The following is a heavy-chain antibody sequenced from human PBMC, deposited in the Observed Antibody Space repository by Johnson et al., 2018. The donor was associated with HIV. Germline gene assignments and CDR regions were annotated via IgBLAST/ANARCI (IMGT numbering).Heavy chain of an antibody. CDR1: RFTFDDYA. CDR3: AKDGGRLRTDAFDI. V-gene: IGHV3-43D*03. D-gene: IGHD2-15*01. Sequence: VESGGVVVHPGGSLRLSCETSRFTFDDYAMHWVRQAPGKGLEWVSLINWDGDSTYYADSVKSRFTISRDNSKNSLYLQMNSLRAEDTAVYYCAKDGGRLRTDAFDIWGQGTMVTVSS. J-gene: IGHJ3*02. CDR2: INWDGDST.